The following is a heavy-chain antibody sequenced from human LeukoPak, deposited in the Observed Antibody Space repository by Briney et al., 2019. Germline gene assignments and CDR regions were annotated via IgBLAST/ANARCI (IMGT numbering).Heavy chain of an antibody. CDR3: ARDQGYAFWSGRFDDYYYYMDV. J-gene: IGHJ6*03. CDR1: GFTFSSYW. CDR2: IKQDESEK. Sequence: GGSLRLSCAASGFTFSSYWMSWVRQAPGKGLEWVANIKQDESEKYYVDSVKGRFTISRDNAKNSLYLQMNSLRAEDTAVYYCARDQGYAFWSGRFDDYYYYMDVWGKGTTVTVSS. D-gene: IGHD3-3*01. V-gene: IGHV3-7*01.